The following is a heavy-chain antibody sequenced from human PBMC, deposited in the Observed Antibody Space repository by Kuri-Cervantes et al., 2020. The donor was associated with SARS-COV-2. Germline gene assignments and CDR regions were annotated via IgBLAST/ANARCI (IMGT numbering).Heavy chain of an antibody. CDR2: IRYDGSNK. Sequence: LSLTCAASGFTFSSCGMHWVRQAPGKGLEWVAFIRYDGSNKDYLDSVKGRFTISRDNSMNTLFLQMNSLRSEDTAFYYCATDKGWLHLYWFEYWGQGTLVTVSS. CDR3: ATDKGWLHLYWFEY. V-gene: IGHV3-30*02. D-gene: IGHD5-24*01. J-gene: IGHJ4*02. CDR1: GFTFSSCG.